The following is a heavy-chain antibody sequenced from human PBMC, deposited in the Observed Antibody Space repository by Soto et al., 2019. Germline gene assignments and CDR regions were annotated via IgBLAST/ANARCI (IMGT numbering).Heavy chain of an antibody. CDR2: IYYSGST. Sequence: SETLSLTCTVSGGSISSGDYYWSWIRQPPGKGLEWIGYIYYSGSTYYNPSLKSRVTISVDTSKNQFSLKLSSVTAADTAVYYCARDRPILGFDYWGQGTLVTVSS. J-gene: IGHJ4*02. V-gene: IGHV4-30-4*01. D-gene: IGHD1-26*01. CDR1: GGSISSGDYY. CDR3: ARDRPILGFDY.